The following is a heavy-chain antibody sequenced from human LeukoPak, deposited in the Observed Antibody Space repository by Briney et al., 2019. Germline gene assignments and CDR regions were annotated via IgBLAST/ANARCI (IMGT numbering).Heavy chain of an antibody. CDR1: GGSISSYY. J-gene: IGHJ4*02. Sequence: PSETLSLTCTVSGGSISSYYWSWIRQPPGKGLESIGYIYNSGSTDYTDYNPSLKSRVTISVDSSKNQFSLRLSSVTAADAAVYYCPRSGYGDHLDFWGQGTLVTVSS. D-gene: IGHD4-17*01. CDR2: IYNSGSTDYT. CDR3: PRSGYGDHLDF. V-gene: IGHV4-59*01.